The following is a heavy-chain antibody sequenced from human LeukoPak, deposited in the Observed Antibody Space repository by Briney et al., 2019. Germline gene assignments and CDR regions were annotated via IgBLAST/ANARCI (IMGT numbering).Heavy chain of an antibody. CDR2: IYPGDSDT. CDR3: ARRQGCSSSSCPPDY. CDR1: GYSFTTYW. J-gene: IGHJ4*02. Sequence: GESLKISCRGSGYSFTTYWIGWVRLMPGKGLEWMGIIYPGDSDTRYTPSFQGQVIMSADKSINTAYLQWSSLRASDTAMYYCARRQGCSSSSCPPDYWGQGTLVTVSP. V-gene: IGHV5-51*01. D-gene: IGHD2-2*01.